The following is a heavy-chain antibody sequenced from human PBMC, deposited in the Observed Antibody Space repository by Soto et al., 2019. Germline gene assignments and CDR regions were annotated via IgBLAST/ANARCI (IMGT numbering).Heavy chain of an antibody. V-gene: IGHV3-30-3*01. CDR1: GFTFSSYA. CDR2: ISYDGSNK. Sequence: QVQLVESGGGVVQPGRSLRLSCAASGFTFSSYAMHWVRQAPGKGLEWVAVISYDGSNKYYADSVKGRFTISRDNSKNTLYLQMNSLSAEDTAVYYCAREMKGDYGYFDYWGQGTLVTVSS. J-gene: IGHJ4*02. D-gene: IGHD3-16*01. CDR3: AREMKGDYGYFDY.